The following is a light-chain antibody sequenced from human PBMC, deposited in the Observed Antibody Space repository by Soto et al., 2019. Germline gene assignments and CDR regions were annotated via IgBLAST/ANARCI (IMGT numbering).Light chain of an antibody. CDR2: DAS. CDR3: QQYGSSPELT. CDR1: QSVSTY. V-gene: IGKV3-20*01. J-gene: IGKJ4*01. Sequence: EIVLTQSPGTVSLSPGETATLSCRTSQSVSTYLSSYQQKPGQAPRLLIYDASTRASGIPDRFSGSGSGTDFSLIISRLEPEDFAVYYCQQYGSSPELTFGGGTKVEIK.